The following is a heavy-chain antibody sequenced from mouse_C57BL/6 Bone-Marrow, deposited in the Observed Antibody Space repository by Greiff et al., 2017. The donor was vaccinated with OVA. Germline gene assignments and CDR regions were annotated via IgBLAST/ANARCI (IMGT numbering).Heavy chain of an antibody. CDR3: ATNYDYDWYFDV. Sequence: EVKLVESGGGLVKPGGSLKLSCAASGFTFSDYGMHWVRQAPEKGLEWVAYISSGSSTIYYADTVKGRFTISRVNAKNTLFLQMTSLRSEDTAMYYCATNYDYDWYFDVWGTGTTVTVSS. V-gene: IGHV5-17*01. J-gene: IGHJ1*03. D-gene: IGHD2-4*01. CDR1: GFTFSDYG. CDR2: ISSGSSTI.